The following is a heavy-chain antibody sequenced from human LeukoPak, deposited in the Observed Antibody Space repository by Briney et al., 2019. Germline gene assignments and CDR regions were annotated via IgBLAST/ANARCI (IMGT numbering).Heavy chain of an antibody. CDR2: IYYSGST. CDR3: ARRRNLYCSSTSCYTGPNAFDI. D-gene: IGHD2-2*02. CDR1: GGSISSSSYC. Sequence: SETLSLTCTVSGGSISSSSYCWGWIRQPPGKGLEWIGSIYYSGSTYYNPSLKSRVTISVDTSKNQFSLKLSSVTAADTAVYYCARRRNLYCSSTSCYTGPNAFDIWGQGTMVTVSS. J-gene: IGHJ3*02. V-gene: IGHV4-39*07.